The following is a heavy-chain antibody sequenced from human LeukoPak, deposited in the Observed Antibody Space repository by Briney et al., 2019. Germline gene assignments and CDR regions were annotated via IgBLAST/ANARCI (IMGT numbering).Heavy chain of an antibody. D-gene: IGHD3-10*01. CDR3: ARDNYGFDY. Sequence: GGSLTLSCAASGFTFSTYAMHWVRQAPGKGLEWVAVISYDGSNKYYADSVKGRFTISRDNSKNSLYLQMNSLRAEDTAVYYCARDNYGFDYWGQGTLVTVSS. CDR2: ISYDGSNK. CDR1: GFTFSTYA. V-gene: IGHV3-30-3*01. J-gene: IGHJ4*02.